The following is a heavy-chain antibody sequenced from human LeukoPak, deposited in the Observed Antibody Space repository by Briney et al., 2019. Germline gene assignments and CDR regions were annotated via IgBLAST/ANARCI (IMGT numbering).Heavy chain of an antibody. V-gene: IGHV3-30*03. CDR2: ISYDGSNK. D-gene: IGHD3-22*01. J-gene: IGHJ4*02. Sequence: TGGSLRLSCAASGFIFSNYGMNGVRQAPGKGLEWVVVISYDGSNKYYADSVQGRFTISRDNSKNTLYLQMNRLRAEDTAVYYCASGDPRITMIVLWGQGTLVSVST. CDR1: GFIFSNYG. CDR3: ASGDPRITMIVL.